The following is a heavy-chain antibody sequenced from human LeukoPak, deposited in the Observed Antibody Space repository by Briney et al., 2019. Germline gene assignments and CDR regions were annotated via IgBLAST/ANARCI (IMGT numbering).Heavy chain of an antibody. J-gene: IGHJ5*02. V-gene: IGHV1-2*02. CDR2: INPNSGGT. CDR3: ARALYSSSWYEA. CDR1: GYTFTGYY. D-gene: IGHD6-13*01. Sequence: ASVQVSCKASGYTFTGYYMHWVRQAPGQGLEWMGWINPNSGGTNYAQKFQGRVTMTRDTSISTAYMELSRLRSDDTAVYYCARALYSSSWYEAWGQGTLVTVSS.